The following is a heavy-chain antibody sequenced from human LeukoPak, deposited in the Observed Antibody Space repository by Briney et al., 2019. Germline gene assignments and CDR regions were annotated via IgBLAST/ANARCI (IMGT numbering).Heavy chain of an antibody. D-gene: IGHD3-22*01. J-gene: IGHJ4*02. CDR2: IYYSGST. Sequence: SETLSLTCTVSGGAISSSSYYWGWIRQPPGKGLEWIGSIYYSGSTYYNPPLKSRVTIFVDTSKTQFSLKLSSVTAADTAVYYCARQMYYYDNSGYYDYWGQGTLVTVSS. CDR1: GGAISSSSYY. V-gene: IGHV4-39*01. CDR3: ARQMYYYDNSGYYDY.